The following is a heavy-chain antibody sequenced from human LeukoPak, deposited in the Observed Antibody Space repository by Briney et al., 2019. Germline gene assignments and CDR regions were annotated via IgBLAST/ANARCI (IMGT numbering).Heavy chain of an antibody. CDR2: INHSGRT. CDR1: GGSFSDYF. J-gene: IGHJ6*03. Sequence: SETLSLTCAVYGGSFSDYFWGWIRRPPGKGLEWIGEINHSGRTYYNPSLKSRVTISVDTSKNQFSLKLSSVTAADTAVYYCARGAAGSSWLYYYYMDVWGKGTTVTVSS. V-gene: IGHV4-34*01. CDR3: ARGAAGSSWLYYYYMDV. D-gene: IGHD6-13*01.